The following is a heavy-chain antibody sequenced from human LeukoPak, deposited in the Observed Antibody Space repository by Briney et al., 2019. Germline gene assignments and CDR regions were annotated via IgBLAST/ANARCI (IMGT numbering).Heavy chain of an antibody. D-gene: IGHD3-3*01. V-gene: IGHV4-59*08. Sequence: KPSETLSLTCAVYGGSFSGYYWSWIRQPPGKGLEWIGYIYYSGSTNYNPSLKSRVTISVDTSKNQFSLKLSSVTAADTAVYYCARGRHDFWSGYLLSYYFDYWGQGTLVTVSS. CDR1: GGSFSGYY. CDR2: IYYSGST. J-gene: IGHJ4*02. CDR3: ARGRHDFWSGYLLSYYFDY.